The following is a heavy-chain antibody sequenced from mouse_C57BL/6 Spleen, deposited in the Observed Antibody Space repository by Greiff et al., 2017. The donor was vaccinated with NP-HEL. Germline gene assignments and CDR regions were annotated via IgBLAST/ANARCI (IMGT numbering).Heavy chain of an antibody. CDR3: ARSTGTSYYAMDY. Sequence: VQLQESGAELVKPGASVKISCKASGYAFSSYWMNWVKQRPGKGLEWIGQIYPGDGDTNYNGKFKGKATLTADKSSSTAYMQLSSLTSEDSAVYFCARSTGTSYYAMDYWGQGTSVTVSS. CDR1: GYAFSSYW. D-gene: IGHD4-1*01. J-gene: IGHJ4*01. V-gene: IGHV1-80*01. CDR2: IYPGDGDT.